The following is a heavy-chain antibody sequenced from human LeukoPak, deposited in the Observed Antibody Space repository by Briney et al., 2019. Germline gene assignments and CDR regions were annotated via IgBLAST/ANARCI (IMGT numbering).Heavy chain of an antibody. CDR1: GFTFSSYA. V-gene: IGHV3-21*01. CDR2: ISTSSSYT. J-gene: IGHJ6*03. CDR3: ARDGDTVLTRGYYYYMDV. Sequence: GGSLRLSCAASGFTFSSYAMSWVRQAPGKGLEWVSSISTSSSYTYYADSVKGRFTISRDNAKNSLYLQMNSLRAEDTALYYCARDGDTVLTRGYYYYMDVWGKGTTVTVSS. D-gene: IGHD4-23*01.